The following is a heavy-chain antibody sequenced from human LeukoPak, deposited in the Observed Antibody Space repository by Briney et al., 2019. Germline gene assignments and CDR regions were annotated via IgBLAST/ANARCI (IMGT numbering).Heavy chain of an antibody. J-gene: IGHJ4*02. V-gene: IGHV3-33*01. D-gene: IGHD5-24*01. Sequence: PGGSLRLSCAASGFTFSSNGMHWGRQAPGKGLQWVAGIWFDGSNQYYADSVRGRFTISRDNSKNTLYLQMNGLRAEDTGLYYCARAIGSWGYNNLDYWGQGTLVTVSS. CDR3: ARAIGSWGYNNLDY. CDR1: GFTFSSNG. CDR2: IWFDGSNQ.